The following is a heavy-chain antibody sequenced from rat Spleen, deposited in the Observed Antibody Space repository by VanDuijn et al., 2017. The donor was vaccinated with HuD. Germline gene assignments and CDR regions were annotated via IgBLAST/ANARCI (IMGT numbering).Heavy chain of an antibody. CDR1: GFTFSNYG. CDR3: TTGGGLFDY. CDR2: ITNSGGST. V-gene: IGHV5-27*01. D-gene: IGHD1-11*01. J-gene: IGHJ2*01. Sequence: EVQLVESGGGLVQPGRSLKLSCAASGFTFSNYGMAWVRQAPTKGLEWVASITNSGGSTYYRDSVKGRFTISRDNAKSTLYLQMDSLRSEDTATYYCTTGGGLFDYWGQGVMVTVSS.